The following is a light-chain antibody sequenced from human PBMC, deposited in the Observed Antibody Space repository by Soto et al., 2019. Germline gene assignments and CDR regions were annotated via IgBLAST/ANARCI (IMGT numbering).Light chain of an antibody. CDR3: QQRSNWPSIT. Sequence: EVLMTQSPATLSVSPGERATLSCRASQSVSGKLAWYQQKPGQAPRLLIYDASTRATGIPARFSGSGSGTDFTLTISSLEPEDSAVYYCQQRSNWPSITFGQGTRLEIK. J-gene: IGKJ5*01. V-gene: IGKV3-11*01. CDR2: DAS. CDR1: QSVSGK.